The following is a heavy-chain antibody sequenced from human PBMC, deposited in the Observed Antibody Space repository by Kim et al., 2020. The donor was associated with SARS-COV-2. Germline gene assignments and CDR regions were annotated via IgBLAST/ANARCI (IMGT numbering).Heavy chain of an antibody. Sequence: GGSLRLSCAASGFTFSSYAMSWVRQAPGKGLEWVSAISGSGGSTYYADSVKGRFTISRDNSKNTLYLQMNSLRAEDTAVYYCAKYLRKIGSGSYYKVWGDYYYYGMDVWGQRTTVTVSS. J-gene: IGHJ6*01. CDR1: GFTFSSYA. D-gene: IGHD3-10*01. CDR3: AKYLRKIGSGSYYKVWGDYYYYGMDV. CDR2: ISGSGGST. V-gene: IGHV3-23*01.